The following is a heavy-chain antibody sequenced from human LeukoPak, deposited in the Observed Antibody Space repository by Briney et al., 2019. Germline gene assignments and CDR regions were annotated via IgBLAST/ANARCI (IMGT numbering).Heavy chain of an antibody. CDR3: ARGRTYATRFDY. CDR2: INHSGSS. D-gene: IGHD2-2*01. V-gene: IGHV4-34*01. J-gene: IGHJ4*02. Sequence: SATLSLTCAVYGGSFSGYYWTWIRQPPGKGLEWIGEINHSGSSKYNPSLKSRVTIAVDTSKKQFSLKLSSVTAADTAVYYCARGRTYATRFDYWGRGTLVTVSS. CDR1: GGSFSGYY.